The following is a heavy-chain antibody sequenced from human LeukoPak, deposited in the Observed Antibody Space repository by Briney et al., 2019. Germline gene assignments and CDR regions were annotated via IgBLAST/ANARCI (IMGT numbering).Heavy chain of an antibody. CDR3: AQPHCSGGTCNQNFDY. CDR2: ISGSGSSA. J-gene: IGHJ4*02. Sequence: GGSLRLSCAASGFTFSSYGMGWVRQAPGKGLEWVSSISGSGSSAYYADSVKGRFTISRDNSKNTLFLQMNSLRAEDTAVYYCAQPHCSGGTCNQNFDYWGQGTLVTVSS. CDR1: GFTFSSYG. V-gene: IGHV3-23*01. D-gene: IGHD2-15*01.